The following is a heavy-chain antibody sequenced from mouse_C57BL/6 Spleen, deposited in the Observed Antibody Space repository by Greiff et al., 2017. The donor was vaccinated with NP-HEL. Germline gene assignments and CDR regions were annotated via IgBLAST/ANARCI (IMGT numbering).Heavy chain of an antibody. D-gene: IGHD2-4*01. J-gene: IGHJ3*01. CDR1: GYTFISYD. CDR2: IYPRDGST. Sequence: VQLQQSGPELVKPGASVKLSCKASGYTFISYDINWVKQRPGQGLEWIGWIYPRDGSTKYNEKFKGKATLTVDTSSSTAYMELHSLTSEDSAVYFCARPSYDYDVRFAYWGQGTLVTVSA. CDR3: ARPSYDYDVRFAY. V-gene: IGHV1-85*01.